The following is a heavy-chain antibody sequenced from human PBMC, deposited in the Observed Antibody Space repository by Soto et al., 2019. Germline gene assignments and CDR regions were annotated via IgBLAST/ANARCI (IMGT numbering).Heavy chain of an antibody. CDR3: ARGGDFWSGSHNYYYYGMDV. Sequence: SQTLSLTCAISGDSVSSNSAAWNWIRQSPSRGLEWLGRTYYRSKWYNDYAVSVKSRITINPDTSKNQFSLQLRSVTPEDTAVYYCARGGDFWSGSHNYYYYGMDVWGQGNTVTVSS. D-gene: IGHD3-3*01. V-gene: IGHV6-1*01. CDR1: GDSVSSNSAA. J-gene: IGHJ6*01. CDR2: TYYRSKWYN.